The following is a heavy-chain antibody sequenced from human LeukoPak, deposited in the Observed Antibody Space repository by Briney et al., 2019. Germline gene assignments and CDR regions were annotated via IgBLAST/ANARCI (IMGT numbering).Heavy chain of an antibody. V-gene: IGHV3-23*01. J-gene: IGHJ4*02. CDR3: ARSREMATTKYYFDY. Sequence: GGSLRLSCPASGFTFSTYVMTWVRQAPGKGLEWASDISASGGSTYYADSVKGRFTISRDNSKNTLYLQMNSLRVEDTAVYYCARSREMATTKYYFDYWGQGTLVTVSS. D-gene: IGHD5-24*01. CDR1: GFTFSTYV. CDR2: ISASGGST.